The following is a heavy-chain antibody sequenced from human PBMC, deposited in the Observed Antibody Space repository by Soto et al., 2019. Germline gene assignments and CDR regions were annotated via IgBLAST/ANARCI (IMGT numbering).Heavy chain of an antibody. D-gene: IGHD3-22*01. J-gene: IGHJ4*02. CDR3: AREGSSSGPDYEY. Sequence: GGSLRLSCAASGFTFSSYGMTWVRQPPGKGLEWVGRIKSKTDGGTTDYVAPVKGRFTISRDDSKNLIYLQMNSLKTEDTAVYYCAREGSSSGPDYEYWGQGTLVTVSS. CDR1: GFTFSSYG. CDR2: IKSKTDGGTT. V-gene: IGHV3-15*01.